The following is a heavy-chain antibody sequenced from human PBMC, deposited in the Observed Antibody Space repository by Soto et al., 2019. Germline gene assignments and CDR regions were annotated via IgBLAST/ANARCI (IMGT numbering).Heavy chain of an antibody. CDR2: IYSGGYT. CDR1: GFTVSNNY. J-gene: IGHJ4*02. D-gene: IGHD3-10*01. V-gene: IGHV3-53*01. CDR3: APHPGGGGY. Sequence: EVQLVESGGGLIQPGGSLRLSCAVSGFTVSNNYMSWVRQAPGKGLEGVSVIYSGGYTAYGDSVKGRFTISRDNSKNNLYLQMKTLGPAAPAVYYWAPHPGGGGYWGQGTLVTVSS.